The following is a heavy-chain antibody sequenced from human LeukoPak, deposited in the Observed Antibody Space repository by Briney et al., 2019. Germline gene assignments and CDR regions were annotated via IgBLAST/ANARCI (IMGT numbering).Heavy chain of an antibody. J-gene: IGHJ4*02. CDR3: ARGGVHEGLCDY. V-gene: IGHV4-61*08. CDR1: GGSISSSGYY. Sequence: PSETLSLTCTVSGGSISSSGYYWSWIRQPPGKGLEWIGFIYRTGGTDYNPSLRSRATISVDTSKNQFSLKLTSVTAADTAVYYCARGGVHEGLCDYWGEGTLVTVSS. CDR2: IYRTGGT. D-gene: IGHD2-2*01.